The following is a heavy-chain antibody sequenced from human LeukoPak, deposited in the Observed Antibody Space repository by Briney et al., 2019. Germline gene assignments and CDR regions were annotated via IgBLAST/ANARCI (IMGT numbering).Heavy chain of an antibody. CDR2: IHNSGST. CDR3: ARDNGPTISYIDP. D-gene: IGHD2-8*01. Sequence: SETLSLTCTVSGGSISSYYWSWIRQPAGKGLEWIGRIHNSGSTDYNSSLKSRVTISIDKSKNQFSLKVNSLTAADTAVYYCARDNGPTISYIDPWGQGTLVTVSS. CDR1: GGSISSYY. V-gene: IGHV4-4*07. J-gene: IGHJ5*02.